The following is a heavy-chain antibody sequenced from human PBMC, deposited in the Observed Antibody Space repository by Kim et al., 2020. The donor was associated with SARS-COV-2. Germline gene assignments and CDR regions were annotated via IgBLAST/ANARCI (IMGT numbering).Heavy chain of an antibody. J-gene: IGHJ5*02. Sequence: SETLSLTCTVSGYSISSGYYWGWIRQPPGKGLEWIGSIYHSGSTYYNPSLKSRVTISVDTSKNQFSLKLSSVTAADTAVYYCARDFYGYYDSSGYANWFDPWGQGTLVTVSS. CDR1: GYSISSGYY. CDR3: ARDFYGYYDSSGYANWFDP. V-gene: IGHV4-38-2*02. CDR2: IYHSGST. D-gene: IGHD3-22*01.